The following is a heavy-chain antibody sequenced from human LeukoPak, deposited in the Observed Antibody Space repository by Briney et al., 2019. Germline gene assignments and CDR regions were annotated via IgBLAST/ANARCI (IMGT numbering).Heavy chain of an antibody. D-gene: IGHD1-7*01. CDR1: GGSISSGGYY. CDR2: IYHSGST. Sequence: TLSLTCTVSGGSISSGGYYWSWIRQPPGKGLEWIGYIYHSGSTYYNPSLKSRVTISVDRSKNQFSLKLSSVTAADTAVYYCARDKTKGWFDPWGQGTLVTVSS. CDR3: ARDKTKGWFDP. J-gene: IGHJ5*02. V-gene: IGHV4-30-2*01.